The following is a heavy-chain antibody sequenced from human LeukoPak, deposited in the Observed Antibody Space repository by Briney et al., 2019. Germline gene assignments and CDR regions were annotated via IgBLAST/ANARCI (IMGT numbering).Heavy chain of an antibody. D-gene: IGHD2-2*01. CDR3: ARDLMGVVPAAPRGDAFDI. Sequence: SETLSLTCTVSGGSISSGSYYWSWIRQPAGKGLEWIGRIYTSGSTNYNPSLKSRATISVDTFKNQFSLKLSSVTAADTAVYYCARDLMGVVPAAPRGDAFDIWGQGTMVTVSS. J-gene: IGHJ3*02. CDR2: IYTSGST. V-gene: IGHV4-61*02. CDR1: GGSISSGSYY.